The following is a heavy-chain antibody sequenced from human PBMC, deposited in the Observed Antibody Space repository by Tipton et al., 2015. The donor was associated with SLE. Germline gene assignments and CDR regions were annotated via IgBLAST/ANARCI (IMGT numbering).Heavy chain of an antibody. V-gene: IGHV4-31*03. CDR3: ARAGKDTSSWYQAHYYYYMDV. Sequence: TLSLTCTVSDGSIRSTNYYWSWIRQHPGKGLEWIGNIYYSGNTYYNPSLKSRISISVDTSKNQFSLRLSSVTAADTAVYYCARAGKDTSSWYQAHYYYYMDVWGKGTTVTASS. D-gene: IGHD6-13*01. CDR1: DGSIRSTNYY. J-gene: IGHJ6*03. CDR2: IYYSGNT.